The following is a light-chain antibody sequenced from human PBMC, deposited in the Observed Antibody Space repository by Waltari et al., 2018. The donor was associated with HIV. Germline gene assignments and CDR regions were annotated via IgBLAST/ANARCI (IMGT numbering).Light chain of an antibody. CDR3: QQSVTSLT. CDR1: QSVTNRH. CDR2: DVF. J-gene: IGKJ4*01. V-gene: IGKV3-20*01. Sequence: EIVLTQSPDTLSLSPGERATLSCRASQSVTNRHLAWYQQKPGQAPRLLIYDVFNRDRGIPDKFSGSGSGTDFTLTISRLDPEDFAVYYCQQSVTSLTFGGGTKVEIK.